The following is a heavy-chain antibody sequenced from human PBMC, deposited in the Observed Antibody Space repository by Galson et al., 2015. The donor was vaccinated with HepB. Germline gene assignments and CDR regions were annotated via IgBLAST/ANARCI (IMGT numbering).Heavy chain of an antibody. V-gene: IGHV3-30-3*01. CDR3: ASLSLVVVAATRHSHDAFDI. D-gene: IGHD2-15*01. Sequence: SLRLSCAASGFPFSSYFMHWVRQAPGKGLAWVAVISYDGTNKYYADSVKGRFTISRDNSRNTLYLQMNSLRAEDTAVYYCASLSLVVVAATRHSHDAFDIWGQGTMVTVSS. CDR1: GFPFSSYF. J-gene: IGHJ3*02. CDR2: ISYDGTNK.